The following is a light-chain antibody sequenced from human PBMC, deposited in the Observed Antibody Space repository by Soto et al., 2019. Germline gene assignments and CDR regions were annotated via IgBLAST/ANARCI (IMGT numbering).Light chain of an antibody. J-gene: IGLJ2*01. Sequence: QSALTQPASVSGSPGQSITISCSGTSSDVSGYNYVSWYQQHPGKAPKLMIYDVNNRPSGLSNRFSGSKSGNTASLTISGLQAEDEADYYCSSYTSSNTLVFGGGTKLTVL. CDR1: SSDVSGYNY. CDR3: SSYTSSNTLV. CDR2: DVN. V-gene: IGLV2-14*01.